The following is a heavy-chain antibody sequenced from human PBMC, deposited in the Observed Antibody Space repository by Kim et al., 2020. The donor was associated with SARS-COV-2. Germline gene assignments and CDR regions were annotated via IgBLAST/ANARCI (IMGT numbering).Heavy chain of an antibody. CDR1: GGSFSGYY. CDR3: ARVYCSGGSCSWVLDY. V-gene: IGHV4-34*01. CDR2: INHTGST. J-gene: IGHJ4*02. Sequence: SETLSLTCAVYGGSFSGYYWSWIRQPPGKGLEWIGEINHTGSTNYNPSLKSRVTISVDTSKNQFSLKLSSVTAADTAVYYCARVYCSGGSCSWVLDYWGQGTLVTVYS. D-gene: IGHD2-15*01.